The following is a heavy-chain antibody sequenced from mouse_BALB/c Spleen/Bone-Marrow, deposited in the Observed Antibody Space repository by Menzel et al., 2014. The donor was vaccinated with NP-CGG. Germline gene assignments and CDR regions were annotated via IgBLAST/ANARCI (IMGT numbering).Heavy chain of an antibody. J-gene: IGHJ3*01. CDR3: AGLGYYGWFAY. CDR2: INPGSNTI. Sequence: EVQGVESGGGLVQPGGSLKLSCAASGFDFSRYWMSWVRQAPGKGLEWIGEINPGSNTINYTPSLKDKFIISRDNAKNTLFLQMSKVKSEDTALYYCAGLGYYGWFAYWGQGTLVTVSA. CDR1: GFDFSRYW. V-gene: IGHV4-1*02. D-gene: IGHD2-3*01.